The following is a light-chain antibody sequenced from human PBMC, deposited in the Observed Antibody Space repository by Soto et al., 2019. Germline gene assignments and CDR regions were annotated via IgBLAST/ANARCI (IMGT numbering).Light chain of an antibody. CDR2: GAS. V-gene: IGKV3-15*01. Sequence: EIVMTQSPATLSVSPGERATLSCRASQSVSSNLAWYQQKPGQAPRLLIYGASTRATGIPARFSGSGSGTEFTLTISRLEPEDFAVYYCQQYGSSPRTLGQGTKVDIK. CDR1: QSVSSN. J-gene: IGKJ1*01. CDR3: QQYGSSPRT.